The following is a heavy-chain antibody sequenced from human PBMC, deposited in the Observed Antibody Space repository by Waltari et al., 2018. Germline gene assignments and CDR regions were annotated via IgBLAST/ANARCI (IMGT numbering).Heavy chain of an antibody. CDR2: IYYSGST. J-gene: IGHJ4*02. CDR1: GGSTRSGDYY. V-gene: IGHV4-30-4*08. Sequence: QVQLQESGPGLVKPSQTLSLTCTVSGGSTRSGDYYWSWTRQPPGKGLEWIGYIYYSGSTYYNPSLKSRFTISVDTSKNQFSLKLSSVTAADTAVYYCASLYYYGSGSLIDYWGQGTLVTVSS. D-gene: IGHD3-10*01. CDR3: ASLYYYGSGSLIDY.